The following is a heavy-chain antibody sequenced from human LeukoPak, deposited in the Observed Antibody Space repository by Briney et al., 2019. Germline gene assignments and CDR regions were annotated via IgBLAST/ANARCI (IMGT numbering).Heavy chain of an antibody. J-gene: IGHJ6*03. CDR2: ISAYNGNT. Sequence: GASVKVSCKASGYTFTSYGISWVRQAPGQGLEWMGWISAYNGNTNYAQKFQGRVTMTRDMSTSTVYMELSSLRSEDTAVYYCARAFGRYSSGWNYYYNMDVWGKGTTVTVSS. CDR1: GYTFTSYG. V-gene: IGHV1-18*01. D-gene: IGHD6-19*01. CDR3: ARAFGRYSSGWNYYYNMDV.